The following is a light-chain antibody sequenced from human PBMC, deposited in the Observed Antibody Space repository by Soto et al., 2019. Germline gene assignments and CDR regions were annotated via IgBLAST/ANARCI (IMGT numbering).Light chain of an antibody. J-gene: IGKJ1*01. CDR3: QQDGSSPT. CDR2: GAS. Sequence: EIVLTQSPGTLSFSPGERDTLSCRASQSVSSSYLAWYQQKPGQAPRLLLYGASSRATGIPARFSGSESGTDFTLTITRLEPEDFAVYYCQQDGSSPTFGQGTKVEIK. V-gene: IGKV3-20*01. CDR1: QSVSSSY.